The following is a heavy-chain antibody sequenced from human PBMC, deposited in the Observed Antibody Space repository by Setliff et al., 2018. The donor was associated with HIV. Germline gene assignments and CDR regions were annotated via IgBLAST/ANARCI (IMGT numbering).Heavy chain of an antibody. D-gene: IGHD6-6*01. J-gene: IGHJ4*02. V-gene: IGHV4-39*01. CDR3: ARAQIAAPRPYEY. CDR2: FYYSGSS. Sequence: SETLSLTCTVSGDSISRRIYYWGWIRQPPGKGLEWIGNFYYSGSSHYNPSLKSRVTISVDTSKNQFSLKLISVSAADTALYYCARAQIAAPRPYEYWGQGTLVTVSS. CDR1: GDSISRRIYY.